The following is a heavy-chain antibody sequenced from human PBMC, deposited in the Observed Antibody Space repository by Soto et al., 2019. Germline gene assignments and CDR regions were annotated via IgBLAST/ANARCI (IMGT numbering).Heavy chain of an antibody. V-gene: IGHV4-34*01. CDR1: GGSFSGYH. CDR2: INDRGSI. D-gene: IGHD3-10*01. CDR3: ARGLILWFGKLSRRGGYYYYMDV. Sequence: PSETLSLTCAVYGGSFSGYHWTWIRQTPGKGLEWIGEINDRGSINYNPSLKSRVTILVDTAKKQISLKLSSVTAADTAVYYCARGLILWFGKLSRRGGYYYYMDVWGKGTTVTVSS. J-gene: IGHJ6*03.